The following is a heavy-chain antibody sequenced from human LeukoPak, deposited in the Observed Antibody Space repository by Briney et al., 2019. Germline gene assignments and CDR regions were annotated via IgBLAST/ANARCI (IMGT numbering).Heavy chain of an antibody. D-gene: IGHD3-3*01. CDR1: GGSFSGYY. J-gene: IGHJ5*02. CDR3: ARVGDSLASGLDP. V-gene: IGHV4-34*01. CDR2: INHSGST. Sequence: KPSETLSLTCAVYGGSFSGYYWSWIRQPPGKGLEWIGEINHSGSTNYNPSLKSRVTISVDTSKNQFSLKLSSVTAADTAVYYCARVGDSLASGLDPWGQGTLVTVSS.